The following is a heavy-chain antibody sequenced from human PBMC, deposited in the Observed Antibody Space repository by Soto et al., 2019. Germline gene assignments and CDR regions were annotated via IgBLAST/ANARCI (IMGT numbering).Heavy chain of an antibody. Sequence: SETLSLTCTVSRGSISSGTNYWAWIRQPPGKGLEWFASIYYSGSTFYNPSLKRRGTISLDTSKNQFSLKLRSVTAADTAAYYCASHEAGWYFDSWGQGTLVTVSS. D-gene: IGHD6-25*01. CDR2: IYYSGST. CDR1: RGSISSGTNY. CDR3: ASHEAGWYFDS. J-gene: IGHJ4*02. V-gene: IGHV4-39*01.